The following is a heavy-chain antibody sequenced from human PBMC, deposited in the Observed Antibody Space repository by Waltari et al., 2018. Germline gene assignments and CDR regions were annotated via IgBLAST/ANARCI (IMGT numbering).Heavy chain of an antibody. D-gene: IGHD2-21*02. Sequence: EVQLLESGGGLVQPGGSLRLSCAASGFTFSSYAMSWVRQAPGKGLEWVSAISGSGGSTSYADSVKGRFTIARDNSKNTLYLQMNSLRAEDTAVYYCAKVRGGNSGYWYFDLWGRGTLVTVSS. CDR3: AKVRGGNSGYWYFDL. CDR2: ISGSGGST. V-gene: IGHV3-23*01. J-gene: IGHJ2*01. CDR1: GFTFSSYA.